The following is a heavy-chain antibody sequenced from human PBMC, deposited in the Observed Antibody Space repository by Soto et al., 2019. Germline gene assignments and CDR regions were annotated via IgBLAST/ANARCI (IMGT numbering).Heavy chain of an antibody. D-gene: IGHD3-22*01. Sequence: SGESLKISCKGSGYSFAGYWITWVRQKPGKGLEWMGRIDPSDSQTYYSPSFRGHVTISVTKSITTVFLQWSSLRASDTAMYYCARQIYDSDTGPNSQYYFDSWGQGTPVTVSS. CDR3: ARQIYDSDTGPNSQYYFDS. CDR1: GYSFAGYW. CDR2: IDPSDSQT. V-gene: IGHV5-10-1*01. J-gene: IGHJ4*02.